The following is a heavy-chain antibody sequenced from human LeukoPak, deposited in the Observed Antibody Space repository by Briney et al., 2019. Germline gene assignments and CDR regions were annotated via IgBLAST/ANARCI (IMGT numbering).Heavy chain of an antibody. CDR1: GFTFSSYA. CDR3: AKAVDAAGGTRPEY. V-gene: IGHV3-23*01. J-gene: IGHJ4*02. CDR2: ISGSGGST. Sequence: GGSLRLSCAASGFTFSSYAMSWVRQAPGKGLEWVSAISGSGGSTYYADSVKGRFSISRDNSKNTLFLQMNSLRAEDTAVYYCAKAVDAAGGTRPEYWGQGTLVTVSS. D-gene: IGHD6-13*01.